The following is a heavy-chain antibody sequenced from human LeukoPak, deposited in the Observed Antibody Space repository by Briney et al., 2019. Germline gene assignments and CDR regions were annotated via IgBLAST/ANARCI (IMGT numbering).Heavy chain of an antibody. V-gene: IGHV4-39*07. CDR3: ARLFDDYGDQRGLDY. J-gene: IGHJ4*02. CDR1: GGSINSGTYY. Sequence: SETLSLTCTISGGSINSGTYYWSWIRQPAGKGLEWIGSVYYSGNSYYNPSLKSRVTISVDTSKNQFSLKLTSVTAADTAVYYCARLFDDYGDQRGLDYWGQGTLVTVSS. D-gene: IGHD4-17*01. CDR2: VYYSGNS.